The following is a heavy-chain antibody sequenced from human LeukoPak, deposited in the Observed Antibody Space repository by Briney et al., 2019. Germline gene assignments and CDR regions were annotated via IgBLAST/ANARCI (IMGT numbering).Heavy chain of an antibody. D-gene: IGHD6-6*01. Sequence: GGSLRLSCAASGFTFRSYALSWVRQAPGKGLEWVSAISGRDGSTYYADSVKGRFTISRDNSKNTLYLQMNSLRAEDTAVYYCAKETSDIRSSVDSWGQGTLVTVSS. V-gene: IGHV3-23*01. CDR3: AKETSDIRSSVDS. CDR2: ISGRDGST. CDR1: GFTFRSYA. J-gene: IGHJ4*02.